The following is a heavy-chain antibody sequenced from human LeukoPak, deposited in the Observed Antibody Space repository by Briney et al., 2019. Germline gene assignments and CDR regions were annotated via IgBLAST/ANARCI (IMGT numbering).Heavy chain of an antibody. Sequence: SETLSLTCTVSGGSISSYYWSWIRQPPGKGLEWIGYIYYSGSTNYNPSLKSRVTISVDTSKNQFSLKLSSVTAADTAVYYCARGQDWNDEVGALDIWGQGTMVTISS. D-gene: IGHD1-1*01. CDR2: IYYSGST. CDR3: ARGQDWNDEVGALDI. V-gene: IGHV4-59*01. J-gene: IGHJ3*02. CDR1: GGSISSYY.